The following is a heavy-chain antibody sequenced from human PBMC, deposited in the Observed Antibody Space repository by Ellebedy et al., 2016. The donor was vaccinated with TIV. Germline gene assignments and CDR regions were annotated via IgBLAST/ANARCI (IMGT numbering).Heavy chain of an antibody. D-gene: IGHD3-10*01. CDR2: ISDDGSKK. CDR3: ARGSGFSMVRGISHFDY. CDR1: GFTFSGYA. V-gene: IGHV3-30-3*01. J-gene: IGHJ4*02. Sequence: GGSLRLSCAASGFTFSGYAMYWVRQAPGKGLEWVAFISDDGSKKYYAASVKGRFTISRGRSQNTLYLQMNSLKPEDTAVYYCARGSGFSMVRGISHFDYWGQGTQVTVSS.